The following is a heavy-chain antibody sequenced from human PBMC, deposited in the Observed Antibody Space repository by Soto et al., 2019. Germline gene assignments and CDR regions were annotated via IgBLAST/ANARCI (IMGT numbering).Heavy chain of an antibody. J-gene: IGHJ6*02. Sequence: GESLKISCKGSGYSFISYWIGWVRQMPGKGLEWMGIIYPGDSDTRYSPSFQGQVTISADKSISTAYLQWSSLKASDTAMYYCARHAVDPNYYYGMDVWGQGTTVTVSS. CDR3: ARHAVDPNYYYGMDV. D-gene: IGHD3-9*01. CDR2: IYPGDSDT. V-gene: IGHV5-51*01. CDR1: GYSFISYW.